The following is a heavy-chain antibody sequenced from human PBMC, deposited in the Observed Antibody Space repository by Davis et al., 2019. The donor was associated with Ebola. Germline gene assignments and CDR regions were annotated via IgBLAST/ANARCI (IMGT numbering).Heavy chain of an antibody. D-gene: IGHD3-3*01. CDR3: TRTSITIFGVAPPAD. Sequence: PGGSLRLSCAASGFTFSDYYMSWIRQAPGKGLEWVGFIRSKAYGGTTEYAASVKGRFTISRDDSKSIAYLQMNSLKTEDTAVYYCTRTSITIFGVAPPADWGQGTLVTVSS. J-gene: IGHJ4*02. CDR2: IRSKAYGGTT. V-gene: IGHV3-49*03. CDR1: GFTFSDYY.